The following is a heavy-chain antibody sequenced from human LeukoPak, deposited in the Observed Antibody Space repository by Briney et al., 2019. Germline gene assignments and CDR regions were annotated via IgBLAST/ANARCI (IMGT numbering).Heavy chain of an antibody. J-gene: IGHJ4*02. Sequence: NPGGSLRLSCTASGFTFGDYAMSWVRQAPGKGLEWVGFIRSKAYGGTTEYAASVKGRFTISRDDSKSIAYLQMNSLKTVDTAVYYCTRERNSRITMVRGVSDYWGQGTLVTVSS. CDR2: IRSKAYGGTT. D-gene: IGHD3-10*01. CDR1: GFTFGDYA. CDR3: TRERNSRITMVRGVSDY. V-gene: IGHV3-49*04.